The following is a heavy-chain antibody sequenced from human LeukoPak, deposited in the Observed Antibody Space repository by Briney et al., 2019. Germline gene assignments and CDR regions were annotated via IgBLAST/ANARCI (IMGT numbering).Heavy chain of an antibody. D-gene: IGHD1-26*01. CDR3: ARDGSGSRY. V-gene: IGHV3-21*01. CDR1: GFTFSNAW. Sequence: GGSLRLSCAASGFTFSNAWMSWVRQAPGKGLEWVSSIISSSSYIYYADSVKGRFTISRDNAKNSLYLQMNSLRAEDTAVYYCARDGSGSRYWGQGTLVTVSS. J-gene: IGHJ4*02. CDR2: IISSSSYI.